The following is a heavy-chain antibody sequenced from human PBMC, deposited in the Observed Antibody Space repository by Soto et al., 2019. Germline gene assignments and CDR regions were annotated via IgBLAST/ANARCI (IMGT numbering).Heavy chain of an antibody. V-gene: IGHV1-8*01. D-gene: IGHD2-15*01. J-gene: IGHJ6*02. CDR3: ARGAQYCSGGSCYNGMDV. Sequence: QVQLVQSGAEVKKPGASVKVSCKASGYTFTSYDINWVRQATGQGLEWMGWMNPNSGNTGYAQKFQGRVTMTRNTSLSTACMELSSLRSEDTAVYYCARGAQYCSGGSCYNGMDVWGQGTTVTVSS. CDR2: MNPNSGNT. CDR1: GYTFTSYD.